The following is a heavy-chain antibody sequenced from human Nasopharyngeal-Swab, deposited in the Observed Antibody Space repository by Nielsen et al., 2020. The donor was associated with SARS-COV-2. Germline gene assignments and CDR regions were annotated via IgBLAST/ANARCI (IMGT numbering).Heavy chain of an antibody. V-gene: IGHV3-23*01. D-gene: IGHD3-3*01. J-gene: IGHJ4*02. CDR2: ISGSGGST. Sequence: WVRQPPGKGLEWVSAISGSGGSTYYADSVKGRFTISRDNSKNTLYLQMNSLRAEDTAVYYCAKDRVGGYYDFWSGRYEYYFDYWGQGTLVTVSS. CDR3: AKDRVGGYYDFWSGRYEYYFDY.